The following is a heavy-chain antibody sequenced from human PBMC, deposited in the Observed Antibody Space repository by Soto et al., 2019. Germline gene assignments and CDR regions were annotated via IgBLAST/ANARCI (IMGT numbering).Heavy chain of an antibody. CDR2: ISYDGSNK. V-gene: IGHV3-30-3*01. CDR3: ASTVEMATIGAFDI. D-gene: IGHD5-12*01. Sequence: QVQLVESGGGVVQPGRSLRLSCAASGFTFSSYAMHWVRQAPGKGLEWVAVISYDGSNKYYADSVKGRFTISRDNSKNMLYLQMNSLRAEDTAVYYCASTVEMATIGAFDIWGQGTMVTVSS. J-gene: IGHJ3*02. CDR1: GFTFSSYA.